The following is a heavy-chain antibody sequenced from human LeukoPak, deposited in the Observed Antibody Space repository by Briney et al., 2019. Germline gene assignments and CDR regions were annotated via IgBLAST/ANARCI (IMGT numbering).Heavy chain of an antibody. V-gene: IGHV3-66*04. CDR3: ARLPAYYYGMDV. CDR1: GSAVSAKY. CDR2: HYSGSTT. Sequence: GGPLRLSCAPSGSAVSAKYMNWVRQAPGKGLEWVSVHYSGSTTYYADSVKGRFTISRDNSKNMLYLQMNSLRAEDTAVYYCARLPAYYYGMDVWAQGTMVTVSS. J-gene: IGHJ6*02.